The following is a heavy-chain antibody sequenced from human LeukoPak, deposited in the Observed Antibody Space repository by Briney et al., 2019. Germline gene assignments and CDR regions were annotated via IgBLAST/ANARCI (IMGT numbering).Heavy chain of an antibody. CDR1: EFTVSSTY. V-gene: IGHV3-53*01. Sequence: GGSLRLSCAASEFTVSSTYITWLRQAPGKGLEWVSVIYPGGSALYADSVKGRFTISRDISKNIVYLQINNLRAEDTAVYYCAKAVGSGWYFPLSEYFDYWGQGTLVTVSS. J-gene: IGHJ4*02. CDR3: AKAVGSGWYFPLSEYFDY. D-gene: IGHD6-19*01. CDR2: IYPGGSA.